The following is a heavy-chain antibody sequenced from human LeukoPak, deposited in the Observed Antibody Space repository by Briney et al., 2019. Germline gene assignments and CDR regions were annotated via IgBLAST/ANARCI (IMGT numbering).Heavy chain of an antibody. J-gene: IGHJ3*02. Sequence: SETLSLTCTVSGGSISSGSYYWGWIRQPPGKGLEWIGSIYYSGSTYYNPSLKSRVTISVDTSKNQFSLKLSSVTAADTAVYYCARDSEDAFDIWGQGTMVTVSS. CDR1: GGSISSGSYY. V-gene: IGHV4-39*07. D-gene: IGHD1-26*01. CDR3: ARDSEDAFDI. CDR2: IYYSGST.